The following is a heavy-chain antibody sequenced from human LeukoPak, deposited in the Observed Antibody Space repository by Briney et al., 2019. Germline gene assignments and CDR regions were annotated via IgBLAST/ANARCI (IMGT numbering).Heavy chain of an antibody. CDR3: ARDIFDLSPSWFDP. CDR1: GGSFSGYY. Sequence: SETLSLTCAVYGGSFSGYYWSWIRQPPGKGLEWIGEINHSGSTNYNPSLKSRVTISVDTSKNQFSLKLSSVTAADTAVYYCARDIFDLSPSWFDPWGQGTLVTVSS. J-gene: IGHJ5*02. CDR2: INHSGST. V-gene: IGHV4-34*01.